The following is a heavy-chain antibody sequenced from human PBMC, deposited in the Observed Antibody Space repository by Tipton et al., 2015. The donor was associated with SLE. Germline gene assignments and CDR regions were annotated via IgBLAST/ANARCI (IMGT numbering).Heavy chain of an antibody. Sequence: TLSLTCTVSGGSLSSYYWSWIRQVPGKGLEWIGYIFYSGSTHYNPSLKSRVTISVDTSNNQFSLKLTSVTAADTAVYYCVRSPDWAWYYFDYWGQGSLVTVSS. V-gene: IGHV4-59*01. CDR1: GGSLSSYY. CDR2: IFYSGST. D-gene: IGHD3-9*01. CDR3: VRSPDWAWYYFDY. J-gene: IGHJ4*02.